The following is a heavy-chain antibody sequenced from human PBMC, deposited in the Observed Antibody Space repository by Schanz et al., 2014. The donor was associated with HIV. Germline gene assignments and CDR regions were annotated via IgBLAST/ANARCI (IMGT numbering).Heavy chain of an antibody. CDR1: GFTFSSYA. D-gene: IGHD3-9*01. J-gene: IGHJ6*02. CDR3: ARDSYYDRSRYSGYYYYGMDV. Sequence: QVQLVESGGGVVQPGRSLRLSCAASGFTFSSYAMYWVRQAPGKGLEWVADLSHDGSNKYYADSVKGRFTISRDNSKNTLYLQMNSLRAEDTAVYYCARDSYYDRSRYSGYYYYGMDVWGQGTTVTVS. V-gene: IGHV3-30-3*01. CDR2: LSHDGSNK.